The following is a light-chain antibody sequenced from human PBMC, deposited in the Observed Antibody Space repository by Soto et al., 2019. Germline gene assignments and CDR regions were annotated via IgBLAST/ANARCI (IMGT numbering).Light chain of an antibody. CDR3: QQRSNWPHSIT. CDR2: DAS. Sequence: EIVLTESPATLSLSPGERATLSXRASQSISGYLAWYQQKPGQAPRLLXXDASNRATGIPARFSGSGSETDFTLTISSLEPEDFAVYYCQQRSNWPHSITFGQGTRLEI. CDR1: QSISGY. J-gene: IGKJ5*01. V-gene: IGKV3-11*01.